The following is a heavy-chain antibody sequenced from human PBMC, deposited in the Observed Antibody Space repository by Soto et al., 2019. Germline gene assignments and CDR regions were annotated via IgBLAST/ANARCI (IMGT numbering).Heavy chain of an antibody. CDR2: IYWTDDK. J-gene: IGHJ4*02. CDR1: GFSLSSDGVA. V-gene: IGHV2-5*01. CDR3: AHMSSTVTTGYFDF. Sequence: ESGPTLVNPTQTLTLTCTFSGFSLSSDGVAVGWFRLPPGKALEWLALIYWTDDKRYSPSPRSSLTITRDTSKNQVVLTMTNMDPVDTATYYCAHMSSTVTTGYFDFWGQGTLVTVSS. D-gene: IGHD4-17*01.